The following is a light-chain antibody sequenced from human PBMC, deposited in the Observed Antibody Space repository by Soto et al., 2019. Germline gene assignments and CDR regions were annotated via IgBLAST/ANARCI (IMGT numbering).Light chain of an antibody. CDR3: QQYYDFST. CDR1: QRFSDS. Sequence: DIQMNQSPSTLSASVGDRVTITCRASQRFSDSLAGYQQKPGKAPKILIYKASSLESGVPSRFSGSGFGTEFTLTISSLQPDDFATYYCQQYYDFSTFGQGTKVEIK. V-gene: IGKV1-5*03. CDR2: KAS. J-gene: IGKJ1*01.